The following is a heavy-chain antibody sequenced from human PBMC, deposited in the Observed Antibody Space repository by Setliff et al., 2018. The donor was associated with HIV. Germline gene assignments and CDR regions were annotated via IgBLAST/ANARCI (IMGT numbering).Heavy chain of an antibody. CDR3: ARDWPSSTAAGDC. V-gene: IGHV3-7*01. CDR1: GFTFSSSW. CDR2: IKNDGSEK. J-gene: IGHJ4*02. Sequence: GGSLRLSCAASGFTFSSSWMHWVRQAPGKGLEWVAKIKNDGSEKYYVDSVEGRFTISRDNAKNSLYLEMNSLTVEDTALYYCARDWPSSTAAGDCWGQGTLVTVSS. D-gene: IGHD6-6*01.